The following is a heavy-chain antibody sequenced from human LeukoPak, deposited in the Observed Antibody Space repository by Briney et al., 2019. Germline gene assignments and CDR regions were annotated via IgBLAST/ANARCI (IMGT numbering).Heavy chain of an antibody. J-gene: IGHJ4*02. V-gene: IGHV3-7*01. CDR2: IKEDGSEK. Sequence: PGGSLRLSCAASGFTFSTYWMSWVRQAPGKGLEWVANIKEDGSEKYYGDSVKGRFTISRDNAKNSLYLEMNSLRVEDTAVYYCVRDSSGYQWGQGTLVTVSS. CDR1: GFTFSTYW. CDR3: VRDSSGYQ. D-gene: IGHD3-22*01.